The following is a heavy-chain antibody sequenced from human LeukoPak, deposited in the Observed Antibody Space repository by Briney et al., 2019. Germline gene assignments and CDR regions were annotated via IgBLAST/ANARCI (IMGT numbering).Heavy chain of an antibody. CDR3: ARSLGRSQWQFDY. D-gene: IGHD6-19*01. CDR1: GGTFSSYA. CDR2: IIPIFGTA. Sequence: ASVKVSCKASGGTFSSYAISWVRQAPGQGLEWMGGIIPIFGTANYAQKFQGRVTITADESTSTAYMELSSLRAEDTAVYYCARSLGRSQWQFDYWGQGTLVTVSS. V-gene: IGHV1-69*13. J-gene: IGHJ4*02.